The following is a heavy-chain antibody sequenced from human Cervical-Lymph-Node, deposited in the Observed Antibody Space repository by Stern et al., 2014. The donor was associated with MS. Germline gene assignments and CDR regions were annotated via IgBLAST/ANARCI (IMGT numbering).Heavy chain of an antibody. CDR1: GYTFTNNW. D-gene: IGHD1-1*01. CDR2: IYPDDSDI. Sequence: VQLVESGAEVKKPGESLKISCKGSGYTFTNNWIAWVRQMPGKGLEWMGIIYPDDSDIRYSPSLQGQVTISADQSISTAYLQGSSLKAADSAVYYWARHPPRRKWDDPNYGMDVWGQGTTVTVSS. J-gene: IGHJ6*02. V-gene: IGHV5-51*01. CDR3: ARHPPRRKWDDPNYGMDV.